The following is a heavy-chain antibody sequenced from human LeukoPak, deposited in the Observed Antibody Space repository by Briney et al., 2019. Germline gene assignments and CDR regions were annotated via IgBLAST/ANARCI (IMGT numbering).Heavy chain of an antibody. CDR2: IYYSGST. V-gene: IGHV4-59*08. CDR1: GGSISSYY. J-gene: IGHJ5*02. Sequence: SETLSLTCTVSGGSISSYYWSWIRHPPGKGLEWLGYIYYSGSTNYNPSLKSRVTISVDTSKNQSSLKLSSVTAADAAVYYCARRITGTTPAYWFDPWGQGTLVTVSS. CDR3: ARRITGTTPAYWFDP. D-gene: IGHD1-20*01.